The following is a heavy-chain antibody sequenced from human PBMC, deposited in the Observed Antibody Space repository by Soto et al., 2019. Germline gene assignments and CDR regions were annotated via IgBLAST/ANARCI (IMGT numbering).Heavy chain of an antibody. D-gene: IGHD3-3*02. CDR2: ISPKSGAT. V-gene: IGHV1-2*02. Sequence: QVQLVQSGAEVKESGASVKVSCKASGYTFTGYYIHWVRQAPGQGPEWVGEISPKSGATRYAQKLQGRATMTKDTSITTVYMELSNLSPDDTAVYYCGKGRSGEVGIFYWGQGTLVTVHS. CDR1: GYTFTGYY. J-gene: IGHJ4*02. CDR3: GKGRSGEVGIFY.